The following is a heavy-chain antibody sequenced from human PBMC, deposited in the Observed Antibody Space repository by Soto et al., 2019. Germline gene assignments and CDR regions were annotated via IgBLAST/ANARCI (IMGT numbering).Heavy chain of an antibody. CDR1: GFSLTIPRMG. D-gene: IGHD6-13*01. CDR3: ARTSGGIATAGPPDQ. J-gene: IGHJ4*02. V-gene: IGHV2-26*01. CDR2: ISSNDEK. Sequence: QVTLKESGPVLVKPTETLTLTCTVSGFSLTIPRMGVSWIRQPPGKALEWLAHISSNDEKSYSTSLKSRLTISKDTSKSQVVLTMTNMDPVDTATYYCARTSGGIATAGPPDQWGQGTLVTVSS.